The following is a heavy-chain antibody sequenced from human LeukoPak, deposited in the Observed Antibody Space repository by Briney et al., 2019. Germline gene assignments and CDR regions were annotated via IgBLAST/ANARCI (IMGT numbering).Heavy chain of an antibody. Sequence: GGPLRLSCAASGFTFSSYWMHWVRQARGKGLVWVSRISTDGSSTSYADSVKGRFTISRDNARNTLYLQMNSLRAEDTAVYYCARDMRYSPDYWGQGTLVSVSS. CDR1: GFTFSSYW. V-gene: IGHV3-74*01. D-gene: IGHD6-13*01. J-gene: IGHJ4*02. CDR3: ARDMRYSPDY. CDR2: ISTDGSST.